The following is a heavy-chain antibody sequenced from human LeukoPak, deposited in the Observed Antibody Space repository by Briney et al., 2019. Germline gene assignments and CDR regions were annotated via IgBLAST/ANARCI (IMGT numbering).Heavy chain of an antibody. D-gene: IGHD3-3*01. Sequence: PSETLSLTCTVSGGSISSSSYYWGWIRQPPGKGLEWIGSIRYSGSTYYNPSLKSRVTISVDTSKNQFSLKLSSVTAADTAVYYCADYDFWSGFYYTDVWGKGTTVTVSS. J-gene: IGHJ6*03. CDR3: ADYDFWSGFYYTDV. CDR1: GGSISSSSYY. CDR2: IRYSGST. V-gene: IGHV4-39*01.